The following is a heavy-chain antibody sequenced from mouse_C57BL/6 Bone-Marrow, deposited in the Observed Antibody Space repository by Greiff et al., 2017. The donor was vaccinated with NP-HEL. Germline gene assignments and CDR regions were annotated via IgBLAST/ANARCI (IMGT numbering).Heavy chain of an antibody. Sequence: EVQVVESGGGLVKPGGSLKLSCAASGFTFSSYAMSWVRQTPEKRLEWVATISDGGSYTYYPDNVKGRFTISRDNAKNNLYLQMSHLKSEDTAMYYCARALTMITTTDYYAMDYWGQGTSVTVSS. J-gene: IGHJ4*01. CDR1: GFTFSSYA. V-gene: IGHV5-4*01. CDR2: ISDGGSYT. CDR3: ARALTMITTTDYYAMDY. D-gene: IGHD2-4*01.